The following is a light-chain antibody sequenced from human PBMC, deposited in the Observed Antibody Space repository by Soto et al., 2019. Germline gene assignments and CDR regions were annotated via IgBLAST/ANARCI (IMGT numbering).Light chain of an antibody. V-gene: IGLV2-14*01. CDR3: SSYTSSSTLVV. CDR2: EVS. J-gene: IGLJ2*01. CDR1: SSDDGGYNY. Sequence: QSALTQPASVTGSPGQSITISCTGTSSDDGGYNYVSWYQQQPGKAPKLMIYEVSNRPSGVSNRVSGSKSGNTASLTISGLQAEDEADYYCSSYTSSSTLVVFGGGTKLTVL.